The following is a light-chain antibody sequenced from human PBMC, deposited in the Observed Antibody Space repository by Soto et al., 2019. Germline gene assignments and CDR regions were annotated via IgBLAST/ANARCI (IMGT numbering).Light chain of an antibody. CDR3: RQYGSSPST. V-gene: IGKV3-20*01. CDR1: QSVSSSY. CDR2: GAS. J-gene: IGKJ4*02. Sequence: EIVLTQSPGTLSLSPGERATLSCRASQSVSSSYLAWYQQKPGQAPRRLIYGASSRATGIPDRFSGSGSGTDFTLTISRLEPEDFAVYYCRQYGSSPSTFGGGTKVEIK.